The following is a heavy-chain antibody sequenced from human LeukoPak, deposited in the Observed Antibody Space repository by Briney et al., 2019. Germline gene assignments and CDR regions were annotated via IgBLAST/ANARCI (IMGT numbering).Heavy chain of an antibody. Sequence: GGSLRLSCAASGFTFSSYAMSWVRQAPGKGLEWASAISGSGGSTYYADSVKGRFTISRDNSKNTLYLQMNSLRAEDTAVYYCAKRSVVVVAAGFDYWGQGTLVTVSS. CDR2: ISGSGGST. D-gene: IGHD2-15*01. J-gene: IGHJ4*02. V-gene: IGHV3-23*01. CDR1: GFTFSSYA. CDR3: AKRSVVVVAAGFDY.